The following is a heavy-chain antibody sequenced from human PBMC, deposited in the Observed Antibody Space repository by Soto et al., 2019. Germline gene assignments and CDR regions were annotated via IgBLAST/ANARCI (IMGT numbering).Heavy chain of an antibody. Sequence: QVQLVESGGGVVQPGRSLRLSCAASGFTFSSYAMHWVRQAPGKGLEWVAVISYDGRIKYYADSVKGRFTISRDNSRNTVYLQWNSLRGEDTAVYYCAKDYSNRFRYFDFWCRGTLVTVSS. CDR1: GFTFSSYA. CDR2: ISYDGRIK. V-gene: IGHV3-30*18. J-gene: IGHJ2*01. CDR3: AKDYSNRFRYFDF. D-gene: IGHD6-13*01.